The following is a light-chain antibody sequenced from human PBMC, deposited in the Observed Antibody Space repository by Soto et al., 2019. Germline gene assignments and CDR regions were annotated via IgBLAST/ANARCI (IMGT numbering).Light chain of an antibody. V-gene: IGKV1-27*01. CDR2: SAS. J-gene: IGKJ1*01. CDR1: QGISNY. Sequence: DNQMTQSPSSMSASVGDRVTITCRASQGISNYLAWYQQKPGKGRKLLIYSASTFQSGVPSRFSGSVSGTDFTLTISSLQPADVATYYCQKDNSAPWTLGKGNKDDIK. CDR3: QKDNSAPWT.